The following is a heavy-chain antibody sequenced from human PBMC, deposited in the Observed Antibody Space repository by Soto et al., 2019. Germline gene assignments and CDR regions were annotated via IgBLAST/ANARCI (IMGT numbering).Heavy chain of an antibody. D-gene: IGHD6-13*01. CDR2: TXXXGXT. V-gene: IGHV4-59*01. CDR3: ARVRETAGKRYFDY. J-gene: IGHJ4*02. CDR1: GGSMIAYY. Sequence: SETLSLTCTVSGGSMIAYYWNWMRQPPGKGLQWXGXTXXXGXTXXXTXXXXRVTISVDSSKNQFSLKLDSVTPADTAVFYCARVRETAGKRYFDYRGPGTMVTLSS.